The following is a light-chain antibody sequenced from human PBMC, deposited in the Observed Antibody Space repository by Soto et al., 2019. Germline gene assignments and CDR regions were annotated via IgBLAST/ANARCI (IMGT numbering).Light chain of an antibody. CDR2: LNSDGTH. CDR3: QTWGTGIHVV. CDR1: SGHSSYA. J-gene: IGLJ2*01. Sequence: QPVLTQSPSASASLGASVKLTCTLSSGHSSYAIAWHQQQPEKGPRYFMKLNSDGTHSKGDGIPDRFSGSSSGAERYLTISSLQSEDEADYYCQTWGTGIHVVFGGGTKLTVL. V-gene: IGLV4-69*01.